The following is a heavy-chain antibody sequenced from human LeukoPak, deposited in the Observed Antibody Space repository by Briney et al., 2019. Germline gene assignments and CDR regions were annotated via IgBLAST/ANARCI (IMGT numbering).Heavy chain of an antibody. CDR1: GFTFSSYG. CDR2: ISGSGGST. Sequence: GGSLRLSCAASGFTFSSYGVSWVRQAPGKGLEWVSAISGSGGSTYYADSVKGRFTISRDNSKNTLYLQMNSLRAEDTAVYYCAKDRRMGASPFDYWGQGTLVTVSS. V-gene: IGHV3-23*01. J-gene: IGHJ4*02. CDR3: AKDRRMGASPFDY. D-gene: IGHD1-26*01.